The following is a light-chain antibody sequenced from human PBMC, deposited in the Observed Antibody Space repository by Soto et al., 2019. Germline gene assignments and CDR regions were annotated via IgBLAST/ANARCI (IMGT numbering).Light chain of an antibody. CDR2: DVT. CDR1: SSDVGGYNS. CDR3: SSFKSSITYV. J-gene: IGLJ1*01. V-gene: IGLV2-14*01. Sequence: QSALTQPASVSGSPGQSITISCTGTSSDVGGYNSVSWYRQDPGKAPKLIIYDVTYRPSGVSNRFSGSKSGNTASLTISGLQYEEEAAYHCSSFKSSITYVFGTGTKVTV.